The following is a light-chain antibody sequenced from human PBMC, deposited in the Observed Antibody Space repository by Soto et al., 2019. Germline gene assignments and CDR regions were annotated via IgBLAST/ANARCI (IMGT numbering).Light chain of an antibody. Sequence: EIVLTQSPGTLSLSPGERATLSCRASQYISSTYLAWYLQRPGQAPRVLIYGASSRATGIPDRFSGSGSGTDFTLTISRLEPEDFAVYYCQQFGSSPMYTFGQGTKLEIK. CDR2: GAS. J-gene: IGKJ2*01. CDR3: QQFGSSPMYT. CDR1: QYISSTY. V-gene: IGKV3-20*01.